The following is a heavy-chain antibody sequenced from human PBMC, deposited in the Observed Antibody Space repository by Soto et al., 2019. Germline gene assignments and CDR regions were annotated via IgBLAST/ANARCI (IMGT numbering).Heavy chain of an antibody. CDR1: GFTFSSYG. D-gene: IGHD4-4*01. Sequence: QVQLVESGGGVVQPGRSLRLSCAASGFTFSSYGMHWVRQAPGKGLEWVAVISYDGSNKYYADSVKGRFTISRDNSKNTLHLQMNSLRAEDTAVYYCAKDGKRWLQFYYYYGMDVWGQGTTVTVSS. CDR3: AKDGKRWLQFYYYYGMDV. CDR2: ISYDGSNK. V-gene: IGHV3-30*18. J-gene: IGHJ6*02.